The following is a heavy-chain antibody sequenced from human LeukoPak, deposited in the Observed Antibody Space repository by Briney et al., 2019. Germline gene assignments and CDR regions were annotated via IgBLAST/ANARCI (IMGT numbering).Heavy chain of an antibody. D-gene: IGHD1-26*01. V-gene: IGHV3-23*01. CDR2: ITGSGGAT. J-gene: IGHJ4*02. CDR1: GFTFSNFA. Sequence: PGGSLRLSCAASGFTFSNFAMSWVRQAAGKGLVWVSGITGSGGATYSADSVKGRFTISRDNSKNTLYLQMNSLRAEDTAVYYCAKGIESSGSYYTCFDYWGQGTLVTVSS. CDR3: AKGIESSGSYYTCFDY.